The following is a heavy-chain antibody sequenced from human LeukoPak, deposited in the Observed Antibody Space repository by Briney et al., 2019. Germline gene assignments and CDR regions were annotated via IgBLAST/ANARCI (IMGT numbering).Heavy chain of an antibody. D-gene: IGHD5-12*01. CDR1: GGTFSSYA. CDR3: ARLKYSGYDSYYFDY. Sequence: SVKVSCKASGGTFSSYAINWVRQAPGQGLEWMGRIIPIPATANYAQKFQGRVTITADKSTSTLYMELNSLRSEDTAVYYCARLKYSGYDSYYFDYWGQGTLVTVSS. CDR2: IIPIPATA. V-gene: IGHV1-69*04. J-gene: IGHJ4*02.